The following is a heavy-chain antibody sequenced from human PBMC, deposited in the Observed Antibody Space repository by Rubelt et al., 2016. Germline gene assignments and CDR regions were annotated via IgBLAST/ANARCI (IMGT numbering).Heavy chain of an antibody. CDR1: GGSISSYY. V-gene: IGHV3-7*01. D-gene: IGHD5-18*01. J-gene: IGHJ5*02. CDR3: ATSVGYSYGS. Sequence: VQLQESGPGLVKPSETLSLTCTVSGGSISSYYWNWIRQPPGKGLEWVTNIRQDGNEKHYVDSVKGRFTVSRDNAKNLLFFQTNGLSGEDTAVYYCATSVGYSYGSWGQGALVTVSS. CDR2: IRQDGNEK.